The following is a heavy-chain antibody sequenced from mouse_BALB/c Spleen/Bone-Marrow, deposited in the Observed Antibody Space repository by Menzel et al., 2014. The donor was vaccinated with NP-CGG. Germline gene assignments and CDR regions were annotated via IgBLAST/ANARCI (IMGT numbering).Heavy chain of an antibody. CDR2: IDPANGNT. V-gene: IGHV14-3*02. D-gene: IGHD3-1*01. J-gene: IGHJ3*01. CDR3: ASLGLFAY. CDR1: GFNLKDSY. Sequence: EVHLQQSGAELVKPGASVKLSCTASGFNLKDSYMHWVKQRPEQGLEWIGRIDPANGNTKYDQKFQGKATLTADTSSSAANLQLNNMTYEDTDVDFCASLGLFAYWGQGTLVTVSA.